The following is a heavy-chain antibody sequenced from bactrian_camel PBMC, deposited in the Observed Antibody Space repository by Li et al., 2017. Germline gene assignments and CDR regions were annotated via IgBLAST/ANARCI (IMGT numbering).Heavy chain of an antibody. CDR2: ISIGGKT. V-gene: IGHV3S55*01. D-gene: IGHD2*01. CDR3: APDSGQSRCSAGFCYCA. CDR1: GFILADSD. J-gene: IGHJ4*01. Sequence: QLVESGGGSAQAGGNLRLSCTANGFILADSDMGWYRQAPGGEGEMVSRISIGGKTRYADFVKGRFTVSQDKVENLLYLQTNNLEPEDTAVYYCAPDSGQSRCSAGFCYCAWGQGTQVTVS.